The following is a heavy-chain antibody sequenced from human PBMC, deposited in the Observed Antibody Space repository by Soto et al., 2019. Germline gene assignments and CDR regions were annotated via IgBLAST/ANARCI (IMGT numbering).Heavy chain of an antibody. Sequence: ASVKVSCKASGYTLTSYGISWVRQAPGQGLEWMGWISAYSGNANYAQQFQGRVTMTTDTSTSTAYMEVRSLRSDDTAVYYCARDRRGVSYYNFWGQGTLVTVSS. D-gene: IGHD1-26*01. CDR3: ARDRRGVSYYNF. J-gene: IGHJ4*02. CDR2: ISAYSGNA. CDR1: GYTLTSYG. V-gene: IGHV1-18*01.